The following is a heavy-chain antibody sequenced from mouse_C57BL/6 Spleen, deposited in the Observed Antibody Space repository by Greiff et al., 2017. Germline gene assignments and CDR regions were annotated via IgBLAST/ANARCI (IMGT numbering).Heavy chain of an antibody. D-gene: IGHD1-1*01. J-gene: IGHJ2*01. CDR2: ISYDGSN. V-gene: IGHV3-6*01. Sequence: VQLKESGPGLVKPSQSLSFTCSVPGYYITCGYYWNWIRQFPGNKLEWMGYISYDGSNKYNSSLKNRISITRDTSKNQFFLKLNSVTTEDTATYYCASITTLVPFDYWGQGTTLAVSS. CDR1: GYYITCGYY. CDR3: ASITTLVPFDY.